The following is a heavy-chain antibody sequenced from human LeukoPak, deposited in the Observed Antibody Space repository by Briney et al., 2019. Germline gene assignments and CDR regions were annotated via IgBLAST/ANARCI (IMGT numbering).Heavy chain of an antibody. CDR1: GFTFSSYA. V-gene: IGHV3-30-3*01. CDR2: ISYDGSNK. CDR3: AREGRGIAAL. J-gene: IGHJ4*02. Sequence: GGSLRLSCAASGFTFSSYAMHWVRQAPGKGLEWVAVISYDGSNKYYADSVKGRFTISRDNSKNTLYLQMNSLRAEDTAVYYCAREGRGIAALWGQGTLVTVSS. D-gene: IGHD6-6*01.